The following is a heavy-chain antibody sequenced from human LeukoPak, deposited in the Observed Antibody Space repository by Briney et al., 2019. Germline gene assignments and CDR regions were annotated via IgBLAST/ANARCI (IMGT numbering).Heavy chain of an antibody. J-gene: IGHJ4*02. V-gene: IGHV3-23*01. Sequence: GGSLRLSCAASGFTFSSYAMSWVRQAPGKGLEWVSAISGSGGSTYYADSVKGRFTISRDNSKNTLYLQMNSLRAEDTAVYYCARDLKIVGATHFDYWGQGTLVTVSS. CDR3: ARDLKIVGATHFDY. D-gene: IGHD1-26*01. CDR1: GFTFSSYA. CDR2: ISGSGGST.